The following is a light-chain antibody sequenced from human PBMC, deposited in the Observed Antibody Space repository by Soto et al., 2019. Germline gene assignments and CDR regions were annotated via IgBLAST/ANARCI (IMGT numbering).Light chain of an antibody. V-gene: IGKV1-5*01. J-gene: IGKJ1*01. CDR1: QTISSW. Sequence: DIQMTQSPSTLSGSEGDRVTITCRASQTISSWLAWYQQKPGKAPKVLIYHASNLQSGVPSRFSGSGSGTEFTLTISSLQPDDFATYYCQHYNSYGTFGQGTKV. CDR3: QHYNSYGT. CDR2: HAS.